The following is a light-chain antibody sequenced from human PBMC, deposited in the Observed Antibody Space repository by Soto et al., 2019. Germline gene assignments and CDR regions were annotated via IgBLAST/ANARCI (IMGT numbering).Light chain of an antibody. Sequence: IVLTQSRATLSLSPEERATLSCRASQSIGTYLAWYQQKPGQAPRLLIYDASNRATGIPARFTGGGSGTDFTLTITSLEPEDFAVYYCQQRNPLTFGGGTKVDI. CDR2: DAS. CDR1: QSIGTY. CDR3: QQRNPLT. V-gene: IGKV3-11*01. J-gene: IGKJ4*01.